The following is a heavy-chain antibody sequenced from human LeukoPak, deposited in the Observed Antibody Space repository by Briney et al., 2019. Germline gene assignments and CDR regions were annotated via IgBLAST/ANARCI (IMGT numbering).Heavy chain of an antibody. CDR2: IWYDGSNK. Sequence: GRSLRLSCAASGFTFSSYGMHWVRQAPGKGLEWVAVIWYDGSNKYYADSVKGRFIISRDNSKNTLYLQMNSLRAEDTAVYYCARGIHYDSSGSPFDYWGQGTLVTVSS. CDR3: ARGIHYDSSGSPFDY. D-gene: IGHD3-22*01. V-gene: IGHV3-33*01. CDR1: GFTFSSYG. J-gene: IGHJ4*02.